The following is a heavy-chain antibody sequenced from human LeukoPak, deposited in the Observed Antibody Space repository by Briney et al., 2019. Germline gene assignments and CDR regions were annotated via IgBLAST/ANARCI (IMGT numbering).Heavy chain of an antibody. CDR2: IRSKAYGGTT. CDR1: GFTFSSYS. J-gene: IGHJ6*03. CDR3: TRENVPEAYYYYYYYMDV. V-gene: IGHV3-49*04. Sequence: PGGSLRLSCAASGFTFSSYSMNWVRQAPGKGLEWVGFIRSKAYGGTTEYAASVKGRFTISRDDSKSIAYLQMNSLKTEDTAVYYCTRENVPEAYYYYYYYMDVWGKGTTVTVSS. D-gene: IGHD1-14*01.